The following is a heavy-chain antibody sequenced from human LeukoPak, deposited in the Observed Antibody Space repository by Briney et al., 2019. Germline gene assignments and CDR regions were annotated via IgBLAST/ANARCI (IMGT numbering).Heavy chain of an antibody. V-gene: IGHV3-43D*03. CDR1: GFTFDDYA. CDR3: ATAPYDRIGIFDY. CDR2: ISWDGDST. Sequence: GGSLRLSYAASGFTFDDYAMHWVRQAPGKGLECVSLISWDGDSTYYSDSVKGRFTISRDNNKNSLYLQMNSLRTEDTALYYCATAPYDRIGIFDYWGQGTLVTVSS. J-gene: IGHJ4*02. D-gene: IGHD3-22*01.